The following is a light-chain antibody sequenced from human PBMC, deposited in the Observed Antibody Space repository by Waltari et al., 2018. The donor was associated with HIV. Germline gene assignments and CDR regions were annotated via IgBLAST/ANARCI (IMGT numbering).Light chain of an antibody. CDR1: NTDVGSYHH. Sequence: QSALTQPPSVSGSPGQSVTLSCTGPNTDVGSYHHVSLYQQPPGTAPNLMIYEVTTRPSGVPDRFSGSKSGNTASLTISGLQAEDEADYYCSSYTSSATYVFGTGTKVTVI. CDR2: EVT. CDR3: SSYTSSATYV. J-gene: IGLJ1*01. V-gene: IGLV2-18*02.